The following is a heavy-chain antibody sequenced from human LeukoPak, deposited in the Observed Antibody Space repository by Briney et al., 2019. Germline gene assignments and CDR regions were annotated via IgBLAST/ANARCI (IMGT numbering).Heavy chain of an antibody. CDR3: ARVRKLRTRGVMDPLDY. V-gene: IGHV3-7*01. CDR2: IQQDGSEK. CDR1: GFTFNYYW. D-gene: IGHD3-10*01. J-gene: IGHJ4*02. Sequence: GGSLRLSCEASGFTFNYYWLTWVRQAPGKGLEWVANIQQDGSEKYYVDSVKGRFIISRDNAKNSLYLQMNSLRAEDTAVYYCARVRKLRTRGVMDPLDYWGQGTLVTVSS.